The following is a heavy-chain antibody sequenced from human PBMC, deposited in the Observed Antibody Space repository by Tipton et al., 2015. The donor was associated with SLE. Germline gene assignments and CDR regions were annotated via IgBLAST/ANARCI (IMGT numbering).Heavy chain of an antibody. Sequence: SLRLSCAASGFTFDDYAMHWVRQAPGKGLEWVSGISWNSGNIDYADSVKGRFTISRDNAKNSLYLQMNSLRVEDTALYYCAKDPTLVQGVIVAFEVWGQGTVLTVSS. CDR3: AKDPTLVQGVIVAFEV. CDR1: GFTFDDYA. CDR2: ISWNSGNI. J-gene: IGHJ3*01. V-gene: IGHV3-9*01. D-gene: IGHD3-10*01.